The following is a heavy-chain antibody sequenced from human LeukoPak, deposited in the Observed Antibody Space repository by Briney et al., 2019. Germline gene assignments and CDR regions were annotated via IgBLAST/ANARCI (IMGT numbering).Heavy chain of an antibody. D-gene: IGHD2-21*02. CDR2: INWNGGST. CDR3: ARDLNLAYCGGDCYYLDY. J-gene: IGHJ4*02. Sequence: PGGSLRLSCAASGFTFSSYWMSWVRQAPGKGLEWVSGINWNGGSTGYADSVKGRFTISRDNAKNSLYLQMNSLRAEDTALYYCARDLNLAYCGGDCYYLDYWGQGALVTVSS. V-gene: IGHV3-20*04. CDR1: GFTFSSYW.